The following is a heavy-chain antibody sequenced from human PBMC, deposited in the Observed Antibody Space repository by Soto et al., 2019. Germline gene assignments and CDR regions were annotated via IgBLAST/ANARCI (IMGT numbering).Heavy chain of an antibody. CDR2: INTGNGNT. V-gene: IGHV1-3*04. CDR1: GYTFTRYA. Sequence: ASVKVSCKASGYTFTRYAMHWVRQAPGQGLEWMGWINTGNGNTHYSQKFQGRVTFTRDASATTAYMELSSLTSEDTAVYYCARNVDYFDHWGQGTLVNVSA. J-gene: IGHJ4*02. CDR3: ARNVDYFDH.